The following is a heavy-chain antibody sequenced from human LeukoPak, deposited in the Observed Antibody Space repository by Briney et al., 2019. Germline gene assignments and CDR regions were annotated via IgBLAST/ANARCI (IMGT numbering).Heavy chain of an antibody. D-gene: IGHD3-22*01. V-gene: IGHV3-30-3*01. J-gene: IGHJ4*02. Sequence: GGSLRLSCVASGFTFSRYAMHWVRQAPGKGLEWVAALVSYNGNTEYYADTVKGRFTVSRDNSKNTLYLQMNGLRLEDTAVYYCARGRDYDSTGYLDYWGQGTLVTVSS. CDR2: VSYNGNTE. CDR3: ARGRDYDSTGYLDY. CDR1: GFTFSRYA.